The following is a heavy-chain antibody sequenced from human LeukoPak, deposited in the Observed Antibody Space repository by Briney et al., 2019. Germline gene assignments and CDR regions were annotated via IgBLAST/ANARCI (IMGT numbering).Heavy chain of an antibody. J-gene: IGHJ4*02. D-gene: IGHD3-22*01. CDR3: AKAYYYDSSGYIDY. V-gene: IGHV3-9*01. Sequence: GRSLRLPCAGSGFIFDDYAMHWVRQAPGKGLEWVSGISWNSGSIGYADSVKGRFTISRDNAKNSLFLQMNSLRGEDTAFYYCAKAYYYDSSGYIDYWGQGTLVTVSS. CDR1: GFIFDDYA. CDR2: ISWNSGSI.